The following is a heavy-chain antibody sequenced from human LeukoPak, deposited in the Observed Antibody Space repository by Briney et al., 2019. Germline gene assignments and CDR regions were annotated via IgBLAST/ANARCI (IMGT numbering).Heavy chain of an antibody. J-gene: IGHJ4*02. D-gene: IGHD3-9*01. Sequence: SGGSLRLSCAASGFTFSSYAVSWVRQAPGKGLEWVSAISGSGGSTYYADSVKGRFTISRDNAKKSLYLQMNSLRAEDTAVYYCARVRYFDWLGPFDYWGQGTLVTVSS. V-gene: IGHV3-23*01. CDR3: ARVRYFDWLGPFDY. CDR1: GFTFSSYA. CDR2: ISGSGGST.